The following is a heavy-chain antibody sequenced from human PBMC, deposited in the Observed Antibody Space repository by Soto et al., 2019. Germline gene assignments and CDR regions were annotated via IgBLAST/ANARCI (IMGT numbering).Heavy chain of an antibody. CDR1: GASISGFY. V-gene: IGHV4-4*07. J-gene: IGHJ5*02. D-gene: IGHD1-1*01. CDR2: IYATGTT. CDR3: VRDGTKTLRDWFDP. Sequence: QVQLQESGPGLVKPSETLSLTCTVSGASISGFYWSWIRKSAGKGLEWIGRIYATGTTDYNPSLKSRVMMSVDTSKQQFSLKLRSVTAADTAVYYCVRDGTKTLRDWFDPWGQGISLTVSS.